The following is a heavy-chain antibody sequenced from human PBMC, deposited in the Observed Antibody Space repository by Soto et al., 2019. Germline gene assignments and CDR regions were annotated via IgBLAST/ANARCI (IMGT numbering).Heavy chain of an antibody. D-gene: IGHD3-3*01. V-gene: IGHV3-7*05. J-gene: IGHJ6*02. CDR1: GFTFSSYW. Sequence: GGSLRLSCAASGFTFSSYWMSWVRQAPGKGLEWVANIKQDGSEKYYVDSVKGRFTISRDNAKSSLYLQMNSLRAEDTAVYYCAREGHRITIFGVVIYYYGMDVWGQGTTVTVSS. CDR3: AREGHRITIFGVVIYYYGMDV. CDR2: IKQDGSEK.